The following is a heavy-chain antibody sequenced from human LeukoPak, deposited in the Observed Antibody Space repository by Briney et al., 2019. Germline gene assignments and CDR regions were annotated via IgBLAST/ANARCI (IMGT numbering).Heavy chain of an antibody. V-gene: IGHV3-30-3*01. CDR3: ARGPGYCSSTSCYTPEFDY. CDR2: ISYDGSNK. J-gene: IGHJ4*02. Sequence: PGGSLRLSCAASGFTFSSYAMHWVRQAPGKGLERVAVISYDGSNKYYADSMKGRFTISRDNSKNTLYLQMNSLRAEDTAVYYCARGPGYCSSTSCYTPEFDYWGQGTLVTVSS. CDR1: GFTFSSYA. D-gene: IGHD2-2*02.